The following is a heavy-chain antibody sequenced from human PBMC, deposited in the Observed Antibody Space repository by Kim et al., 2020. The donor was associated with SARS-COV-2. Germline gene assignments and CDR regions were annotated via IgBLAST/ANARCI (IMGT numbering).Heavy chain of an antibody. CDR3: ARGGSGPDWFDP. V-gene: IGHV5-10-1*01. CDR2: IDPSDSYT. Sequence: GESLKISCKGSGYSFTSYWISWVRQMSGKGLEWMGRIDPSDSYTNYSPSFQGHVTISADKSISTAYLQWSSLKASDTAMYYCARGGSGPDWFDPWGQGTLVTVSS. CDR1: GYSFTSYW. D-gene: IGHD3-10*01. J-gene: IGHJ5*02.